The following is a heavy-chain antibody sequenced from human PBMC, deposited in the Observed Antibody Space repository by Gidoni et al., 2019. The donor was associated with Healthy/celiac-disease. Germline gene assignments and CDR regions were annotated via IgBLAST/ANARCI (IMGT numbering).Heavy chain of an antibody. Sequence: EVQLVESGGGLVKPGGSLRLSCAASGFTFSNAWMSWVRQAPGKGLEWVGRIKSKTDGGTTDYAAPVKGRFTISRDDSKNTLYLQMNSLKTEDTAVYYCTTDPRQWLVEFDAFDIWGQGTMVTVSS. D-gene: IGHD6-19*01. CDR2: IKSKTDGGTT. CDR3: TTDPRQWLVEFDAFDI. CDR1: GFTFSNAW. J-gene: IGHJ3*02. V-gene: IGHV3-15*01.